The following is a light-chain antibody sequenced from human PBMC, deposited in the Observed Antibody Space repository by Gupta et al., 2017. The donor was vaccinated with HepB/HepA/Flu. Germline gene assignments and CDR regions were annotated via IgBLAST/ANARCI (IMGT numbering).Light chain of an antibody. CDR3: QVWDSNSDQVL. V-gene: IGLV3-21*04. CDR1: NIGSQS. Sequence: SYVLTQPPSVSVAPGKTARITCGGNNIGSQSVHWYQQKPGQAPVLVIYYDSDRPSGIPERFSGSNSGNTATLTISRVEAGDEADDYCQVWDSNSDQVLFGGGTKLTVL. CDR2: YDS. J-gene: IGLJ2*01.